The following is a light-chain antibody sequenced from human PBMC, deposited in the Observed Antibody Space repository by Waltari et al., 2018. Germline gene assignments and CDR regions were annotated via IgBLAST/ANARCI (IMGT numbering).Light chain of an antibody. CDR1: SSDVGGYNY. V-gene: IGLV2-14*01. CDR2: DGS. Sequence: QSALTQPASVSGSPGQSITISCTGTSSDVGGYNYVSWYQQHPGKAPKLMIHDGSKWPSGVSNRFSGSKSGNTASLTISGLQAEDEADYYCSSYTSSSTVVFGGGTKLTVL. J-gene: IGLJ2*01. CDR3: SSYTSSSTVV.